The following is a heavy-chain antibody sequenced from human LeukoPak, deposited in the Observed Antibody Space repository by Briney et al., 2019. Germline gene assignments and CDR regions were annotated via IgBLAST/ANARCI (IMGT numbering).Heavy chain of an antibody. CDR1: GYTFTSYG. V-gene: IGHV1-18*01. J-gene: IGHJ6*02. CDR2: ISAYNGNT. D-gene: IGHD3-3*01. CDR3: ARDGDYDFWSGASYYYYGMDV. Sequence: ASVKVSCKASGYTFTSYGISWVRQAPGQGLEGMGWISAYNGNTNYAQKLQGRVTMTTDTSTSTAYMELRSLRSDDTAVYYCARDGDYDFWSGASYYYYGMDVWGQGTTVTVSS.